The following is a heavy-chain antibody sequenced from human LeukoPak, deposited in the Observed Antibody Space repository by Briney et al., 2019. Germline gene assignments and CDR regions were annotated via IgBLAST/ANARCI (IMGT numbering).Heavy chain of an antibody. V-gene: IGHV4-59*01. CDR2: VYYSGST. Sequence: PSETLSLTCTISGGSISSYYWSWVRQPPGKGLEWIGYVYYSGSTNYNPSLKSRVTISVDTSKNQFSLKLSSVTAADTAVYYCARGYDGSGYNFFDYWGQGTLVTVSS. D-gene: IGHD3-22*01. CDR3: ARGYDGSGYNFFDY. J-gene: IGHJ4*02. CDR1: GGSISSYY.